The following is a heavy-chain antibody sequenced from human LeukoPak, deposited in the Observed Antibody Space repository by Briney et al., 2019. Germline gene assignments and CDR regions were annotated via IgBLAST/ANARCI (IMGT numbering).Heavy chain of an antibody. CDR2: IHPGDSST. CDR1: GYNFSNYW. J-gene: IGHJ4*02. Sequence: GESLKISCKGFGYNFSNYWIGWVRQMPGKGLEWMGIIHPGDSSTGYSPSLQGQVTILSDKSINTAYLQWSSLKASDTAMYYCARRQCSGGSCYYFDSWGQGTLVTVSS. CDR3: ARRQCSGGSCYYFDS. V-gene: IGHV5-51*01. D-gene: IGHD2-15*01.